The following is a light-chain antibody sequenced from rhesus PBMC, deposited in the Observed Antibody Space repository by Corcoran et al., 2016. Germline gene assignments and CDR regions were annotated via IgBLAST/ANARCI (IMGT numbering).Light chain of an antibody. CDR1: QGISSW. CDR2: KAS. Sequence: DIQMTQSPSSLSASVGDTVTITCRASQGISSWLAWYQQKPGKAPKLLIYKASSLQSGVPSRYIGSGSGTDFTLTISSLPSEDFATYYGHQYSSRPLTFGGGTKVELK. CDR3: HQYSSRPLT. V-gene: IGKV1-22*01. J-gene: IGKJ4*01.